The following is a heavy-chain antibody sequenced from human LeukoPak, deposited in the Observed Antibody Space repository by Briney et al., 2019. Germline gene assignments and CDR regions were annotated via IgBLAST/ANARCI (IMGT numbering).Heavy chain of an antibody. D-gene: IGHD1-26*01. CDR2: MNPNSGNT. V-gene: IGHV1-8*01. CDR1: GYTFTSYG. J-gene: IGHJ4*02. CDR3: ARAPPDSEGATRFDY. Sequence: ASVKVSCKASGYTFTSYGINWVRQATGQGLEWMGWMNPNSGNTGHAQKFQGRVTMNRNTSISTAYMELSSLRSEDTAVYYCARAPPDSEGATRFDYWGQGTLVTVSS.